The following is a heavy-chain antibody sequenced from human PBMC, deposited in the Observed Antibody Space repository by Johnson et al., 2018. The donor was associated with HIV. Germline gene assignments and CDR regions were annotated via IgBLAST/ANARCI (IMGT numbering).Heavy chain of an antibody. CDR2: ISYDGSNK. CDR3: ARGVTGYSYGT. D-gene: IGHD5-18*01. Sequence: QVQLVESGGGLVQPGGSLRLSCAASGFTFSSYAMSWVRQAPGKGLEWVAVISYDGSNKYYADSVKGRFTISRDSSKNTLYLQMNSLRVEDTAVYYCARGVTGYSYGTWGQGTMVTVSS. J-gene: IGHJ3*01. V-gene: IGHV3-30*14. CDR1: GFTFSSYA.